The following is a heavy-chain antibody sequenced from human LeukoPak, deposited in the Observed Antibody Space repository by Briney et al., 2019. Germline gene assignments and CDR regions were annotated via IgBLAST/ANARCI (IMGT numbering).Heavy chain of an antibody. J-gene: IGHJ4*02. CDR1: GYTFSLYA. V-gene: IGHV3-23*01. CDR3: ARYVTYCGGDCYYFDY. CDR2: ISGSGGRT. D-gene: IGHD2-21*02. Sequence: GGSLRLSCVVSGYTFSLYAMTWVRQAPGKGLEWVSVISGSGGRTYYADSVKGRFTISRDNSKNTLYLQMNSLRAEDTAVYYCARYVTYCGGDCYYFDYWGQGTLVTVSS.